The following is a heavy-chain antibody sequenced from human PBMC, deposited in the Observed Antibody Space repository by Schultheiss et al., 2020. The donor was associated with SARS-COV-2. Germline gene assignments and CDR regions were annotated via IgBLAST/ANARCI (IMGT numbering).Heavy chain of an antibody. CDR2: IYYSGST. CDR1: GGSISSSSYY. V-gene: IGHV4-39*07. CDR3: ARAPSSIAAEGAFDI. J-gene: IGHJ3*02. Sequence: SETLSLTCTVSGGSISSSSYYWGWIRQPPGKGLEWIGYIYYSGSTYYNPSLKSRVTISVDTSKNQFSLKLSSVTAADTAVYYCARAPSSIAAEGAFDIWGQGTMVTVSS. D-gene: IGHD6-6*01.